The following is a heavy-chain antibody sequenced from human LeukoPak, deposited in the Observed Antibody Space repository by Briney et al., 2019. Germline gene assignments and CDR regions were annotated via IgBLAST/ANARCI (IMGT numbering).Heavy chain of an antibody. CDR2: INPQGGDT. CDR1: GYTFTSYY. J-gene: IGHJ4*02. Sequence: GASVKVSCKASGYTFTSYYIHWVRQAPGQGLEWMGIINPQGGDTDYAQKFQGRVTITRDTSTSTVYVELSSLRSEDTAVYYCAKRVPYSSSWPSFDYWGQGTLVTVSS. D-gene: IGHD6-13*01. V-gene: IGHV1-46*01. CDR3: AKRVPYSSSWPSFDY.